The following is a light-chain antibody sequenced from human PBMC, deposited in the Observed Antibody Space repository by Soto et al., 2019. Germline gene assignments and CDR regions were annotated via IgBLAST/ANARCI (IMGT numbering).Light chain of an antibody. CDR2: EVS. J-gene: IGLJ2*01. Sequence: QSALTQPASVSGSPGQSITISCTGTTSDVGGYNYVSWYQQHPGKAPKLMIYEVSNRPSGFSNRFSGSKSGNTASLTISGLQPDDEADYYCSSYTSSTTLVFGGGTKLPS. CDR1: TSDVGGYNY. V-gene: IGLV2-14*01. CDR3: SSYTSSTTLV.